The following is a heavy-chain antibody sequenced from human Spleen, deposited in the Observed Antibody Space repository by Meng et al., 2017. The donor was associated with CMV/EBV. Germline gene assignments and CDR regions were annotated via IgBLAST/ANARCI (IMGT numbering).Heavy chain of an antibody. Sequence: YYWTWIRQPPGKGLEWLGHIYYNENTHYSPSLKSRLTISLDTSRNQIFLRLRSVTAADSALYYCARGRRMVVPGPKRRDNWFDPWGQGNLVTVSS. CDR1: YY. CDR2: IYYNENT. CDR3: ARGRRMVVPGPKRRDNWFDP. V-gene: IGHV4-59*01. D-gene: IGHD2-21*01. J-gene: IGHJ5*02.